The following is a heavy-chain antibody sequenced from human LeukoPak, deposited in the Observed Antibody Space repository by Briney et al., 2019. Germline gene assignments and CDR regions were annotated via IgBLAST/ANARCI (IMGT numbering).Heavy chain of an antibody. V-gene: IGHV3-30*02. CDR1: GFTFSSYG. D-gene: IGHD2-15*01. CDR2: IRYNGSNK. CDR3: AKDHGVVVVAATLDGDY. Sequence: GGSLRLSCAASGFTFSSYGMHWVRQAPGKGLEWVAFIRYNGSNKYYADSVKGRFTISRDNSKNTLYLQMNSLRAEDTAVYYCAKDHGVVVVAATLDGDYWGQGTLVTVSS. J-gene: IGHJ4*02.